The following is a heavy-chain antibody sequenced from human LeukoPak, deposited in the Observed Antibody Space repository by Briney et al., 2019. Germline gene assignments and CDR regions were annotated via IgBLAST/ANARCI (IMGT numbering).Heavy chain of an antibody. CDR3: ARAPSEIGGYYPEYFRH. CDR1: GFTFSTYW. J-gene: IGHJ1*01. CDR2: IKSDGST. Sequence: PGGSPRLSCAASGFTFSTYWMHWVHQAPGKGLVWVSRIKSDGSTNYADSVKGRFTISRDNAKNTVSLQMNSLRAEDTGVYYCARAPSEIGGYYPEYFRHWGQGTLVTVSS. V-gene: IGHV3-74*01. D-gene: IGHD3-22*01.